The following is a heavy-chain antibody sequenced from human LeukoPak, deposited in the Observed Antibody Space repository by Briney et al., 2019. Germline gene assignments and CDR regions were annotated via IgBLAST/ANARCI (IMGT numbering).Heavy chain of an antibody. D-gene: IGHD6-13*01. CDR1: GYTFTGYY. V-gene: IGHV1-2*02. J-gene: IGHJ5*02. CDR2: INPNSGGT. Sequence: ASVKVSCKASGYTFTGYYMHWVRQAPGQGLEWMGWINPNSGGTNYAQKFQGRVTMTRDTSISTAYMGLSRLRSDDTAVYYCARECSIAAAGTEGFWFDPWGQGTLVTVFS. CDR3: ARECSIAAAGTEGFWFDP.